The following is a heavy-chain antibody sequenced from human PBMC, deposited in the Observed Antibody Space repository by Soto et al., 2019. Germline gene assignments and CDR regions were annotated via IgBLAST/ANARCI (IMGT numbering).Heavy chain of an antibody. D-gene: IGHD2-21*02. J-gene: IGHJ4*02. CDR3: ADGGGDGV. CDR2: INLSGGST. V-gene: IGHV1-46*01. Sequence: QLQLVQSGAEVKKPGASVKVSCKASGNTFTMYYMHWVRQAPGQGLEWMGIINLSGGSTNYAQRLQGRVTMTRDTSTSTVYLELSSLRSEDTGVYYCADGGGDGVWGQGTLVTVSS. CDR1: GNTFTMYY.